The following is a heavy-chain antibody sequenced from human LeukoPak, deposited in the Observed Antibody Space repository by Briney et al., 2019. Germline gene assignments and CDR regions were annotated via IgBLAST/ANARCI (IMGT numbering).Heavy chain of an antibody. CDR3: ARDGDRQSQQWLASPSVY. Sequence: ASVKVSCTASGYTFTSYYMHWERQAPGQGLEWMGIINPSGGSTSYAQKFQGRVTMTRDTSTSTVYLELSSLRSEDTAVYYCARDGDRQSQQWLASPSVYWGQGTLVTVSS. D-gene: IGHD6-19*01. V-gene: IGHV1-46*01. CDR2: INPSGGST. CDR1: GYTFTSYY. J-gene: IGHJ4*02.